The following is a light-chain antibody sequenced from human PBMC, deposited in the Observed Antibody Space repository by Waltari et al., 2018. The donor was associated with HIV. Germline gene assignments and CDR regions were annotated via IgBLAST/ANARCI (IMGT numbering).Light chain of an antibody. CDR3: CSYAGRNTYV. V-gene: IGLV2-23*01. J-gene: IGLJ1*01. CDR2: QDT. Sequence: QSVLTQPASVSGSPGQSITISCTGTRSDVGSYNLVSWYQQNPGKAPQVIIFQDTKRPSGISDRFRASKSGKTASLRISGLRLDDEGTYYCCSYAGRNTYVFGSGTEVSVL. CDR1: RSDVGSYNL.